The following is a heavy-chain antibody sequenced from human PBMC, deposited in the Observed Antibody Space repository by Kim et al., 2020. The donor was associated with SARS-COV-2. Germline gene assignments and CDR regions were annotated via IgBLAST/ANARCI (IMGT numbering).Heavy chain of an antibody. Sequence: GSTYYNPSLKSRVTISVDTSKNQFSLKLSSVTAADTAVYYCARDLGTLRPWGQGTLVTVSS. J-gene: IGHJ5*02. CDR2: GST. V-gene: IGHV4-39*07. CDR3: ARDLGTLRP. D-gene: IGHD1-1*01.